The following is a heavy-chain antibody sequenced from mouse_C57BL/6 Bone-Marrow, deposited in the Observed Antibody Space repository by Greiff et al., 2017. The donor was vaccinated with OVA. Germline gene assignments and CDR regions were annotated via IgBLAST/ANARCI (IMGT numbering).Heavy chain of an antibody. CDR2: IYPRSGNT. J-gene: IGHJ3*01. Sequence: QVQLQQSGAELAGPGASVKLSCKASGYTFTSYGISWVKQRTGQGLEWIGEIYPRSGNTYYNEKLKGKATLTADKSSSSAYMELRILTSEDSAVYFCARKGWFAYWGQGTLVTVSA. V-gene: IGHV1-81*01. CDR3: ARKGWFAY. CDR1: GYTFTSYG.